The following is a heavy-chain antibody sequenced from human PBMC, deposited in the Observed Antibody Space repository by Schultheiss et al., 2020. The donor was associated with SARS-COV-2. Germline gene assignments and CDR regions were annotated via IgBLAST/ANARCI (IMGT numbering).Heavy chain of an antibody. Sequence: SETLSLTCTVSGGSISSGGYYWSWIRQHPGKGLEWIGYIYYSGSTYYNPSLKSRVTISVDTSKNQFSLKLSSVTAADTAVYYCARGPDVGNYDFWSGYYPRYCYGMDVWGQGTTVTVSS. CDR2: IYYSGST. V-gene: IGHV4-31*03. CDR1: GGSISSGGYY. D-gene: IGHD3-3*01. CDR3: ARGPDVGNYDFWSGYYPRYCYGMDV. J-gene: IGHJ6*02.